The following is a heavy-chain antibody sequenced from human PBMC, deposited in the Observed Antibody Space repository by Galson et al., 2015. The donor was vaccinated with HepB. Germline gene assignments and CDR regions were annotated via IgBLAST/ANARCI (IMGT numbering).Heavy chain of an antibody. Sequence: ETLSLTCSVSGVSITTGGFHWSWIRQRPGKGLEWIGYIYYIGTTYYNPSLKSRVTISVHTPKNQFSLKLNSVTAADTAVYYCARIRATTLKYLPRPGNWIDPWGQGTLVTVST. CDR2: IYYIGTT. CDR1: GVSITTGGFH. V-gene: IGHV4-39*01. CDR3: ARIRATTLKYLPRPGNWIDP. J-gene: IGHJ5*02. D-gene: IGHD2/OR15-2a*01.